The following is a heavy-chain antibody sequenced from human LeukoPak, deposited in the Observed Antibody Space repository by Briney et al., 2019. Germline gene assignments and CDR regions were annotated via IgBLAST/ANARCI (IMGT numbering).Heavy chain of an antibody. CDR1: GYTFTGYY. CDR2: INPNSGGT. V-gene: IGHV1-2*02. D-gene: IGHD6-13*01. CDR3: ARDGAVAGRGSKNWFDP. Sequence: GASVKVSSKASGYTFTGYYMHWVRQAPGQGLEWMGWINPNSGGTNYAQKFQGRVTMTRDTSISTAYMELSSLRSDDTAVYYCARDGAVAGRGSKNWFDPWGQGTLVIVSS. J-gene: IGHJ5*02.